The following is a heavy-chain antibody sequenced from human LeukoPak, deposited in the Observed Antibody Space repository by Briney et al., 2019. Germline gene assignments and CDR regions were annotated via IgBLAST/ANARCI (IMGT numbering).Heavy chain of an antibody. V-gene: IGHV3-30-3*01. J-gene: IGHJ4*02. D-gene: IGHD3-9*01. CDR2: ISSDGGIK. CDR3: ARPDTGALFDLNFDY. Sequence: PGGSLRLSCAASGFTFSTYAMHWVRQAPGKGLEWVAVISSDGGIKYYADSVKGRFTISRDNSQNTLYLQMNSLRVEDTAIYYCARPDTGALFDLNFDYWGQGTLVTVSS. CDR1: GFTFSTYA.